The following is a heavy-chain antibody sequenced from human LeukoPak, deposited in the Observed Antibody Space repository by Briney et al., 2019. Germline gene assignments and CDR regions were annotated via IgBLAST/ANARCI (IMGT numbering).Heavy chain of an antibody. D-gene: IGHD3-3*01. J-gene: IGHJ4*02. V-gene: IGHV3-48*03. CDR2: ISNSGSTI. CDR3: ARLSGYSPYFDY. Sequence: RGSLRLSCAASGFTFNSYEMNWVRQAPGKGLEWVSYISNSGSTIYYADSVKGRFTISRDNAKNSLYLQMNSLRAEDTAIYYCARLSGYSPYFDYWGQGTLVTVSS. CDR1: GFTFNSYE.